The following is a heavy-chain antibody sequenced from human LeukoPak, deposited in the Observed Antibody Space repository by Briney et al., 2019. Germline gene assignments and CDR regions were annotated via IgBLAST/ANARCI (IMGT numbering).Heavy chain of an antibody. D-gene: IGHD3-3*01. CDR2: INPNSGGT. CDR3: ARAGDYDFWSGPYYFDY. J-gene: IGHJ4*02. CDR1: GYTFTGYY. Sequence: GASVKVSCKASGYTFTGYYMHWVRQAPGQGLEWMGWINPNSGGTNYAQKFQGRVTMTRDTSISTAYMELSRLRSDDTAVYYCARAGDYDFWSGPYYFDYWGQGTLVTVSS. V-gene: IGHV1-2*02.